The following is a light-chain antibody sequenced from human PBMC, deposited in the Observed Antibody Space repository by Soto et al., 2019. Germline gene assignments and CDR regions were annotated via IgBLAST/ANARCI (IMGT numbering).Light chain of an antibody. CDR2: STS. CDR3: QQYSRSRT. V-gene: IGKV3-20*01. Sequence: EIVLTQSPGTLSLSPGERATLSCRASQSVSSNYLAWYQQRPGQAPRLLIYSTSSRATGIPDRFSGSGSGIDFTLTISRLEPEDFAVYYCQQYSRSRTFGGGTKVEIK. CDR1: QSVSSNY. J-gene: IGKJ4*01.